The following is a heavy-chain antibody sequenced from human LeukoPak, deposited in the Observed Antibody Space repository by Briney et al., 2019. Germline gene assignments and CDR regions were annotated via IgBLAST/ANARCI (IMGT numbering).Heavy chain of an antibody. CDR3: ARDFSGYVN. CDR1: GYTFTSYG. D-gene: IGHD5-12*01. CDR2: ISAYIGNT. V-gene: IGHV1-18*01. Sequence: ASVKVSCKASGYTFTSYGISWVRQAPGQGLEWMGWISAYIGNTTYAQKPPGRVTMTTDTSTSTAYMELRSLRSAETAGYHCARDFSGYVNWGQGTLVTVYS. J-gene: IGHJ4*02.